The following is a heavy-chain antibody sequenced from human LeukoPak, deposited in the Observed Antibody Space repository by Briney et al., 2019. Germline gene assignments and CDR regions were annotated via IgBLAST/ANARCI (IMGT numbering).Heavy chain of an antibody. CDR1: GFRFDDYG. V-gene: IGHV3-20*04. D-gene: IGHD1-26*01. CDR2: ISWNSVKT. Sequence: PGGSLRLSCAVSGFRFDDYGMSWVRQLPGKGLEWVSGISWNSVKTGYIDSVKGRFTVSRDNAKNSVFLQMNSLRVEDTALYYCASGFDSGKRDYWGQGTLVTVSS. CDR3: ASGFDSGKRDY. J-gene: IGHJ4*02.